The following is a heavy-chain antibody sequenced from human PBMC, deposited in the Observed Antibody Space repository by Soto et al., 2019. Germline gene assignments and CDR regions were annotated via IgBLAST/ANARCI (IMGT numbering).Heavy chain of an antibody. CDR1: GFTFSTHG. Sequence: QVQLVESGGGVVQPGRSLRLSCAASGFTFSTHGMHWVRQAQGKGLEWVTVISYDGSNEYDADSVKGRFTISIDNSKNTLYLQVNSLTAEDTAGYYCAEGSRGSGLNWYFAHWGRGSLVTVSS. CDR3: AEGSRGSGLNWYFAH. J-gene: IGHJ2*01. V-gene: IGHV3-30*18. CDR2: ISYDGSNE. D-gene: IGHD2-15*01.